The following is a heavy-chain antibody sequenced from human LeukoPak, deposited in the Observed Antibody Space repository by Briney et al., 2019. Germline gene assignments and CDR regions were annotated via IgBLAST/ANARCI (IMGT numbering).Heavy chain of an antibody. Sequence: SETLSPTCAVYGGSFTNYYWSWIRQPAGKGLEWIGRMYTSGNTNYNPSLKSRATISVDTSKNQFSLELSSVTAADTAVYYCARERLAMVRGVIPKEAWGWFDPWGQGTLVTVSS. V-gene: IGHV4-59*10. CDR1: GGSFTNYY. J-gene: IGHJ5*02. D-gene: IGHD3-10*01. CDR3: ARERLAMVRGVIPKEAWGWFDP. CDR2: MYTSGNT.